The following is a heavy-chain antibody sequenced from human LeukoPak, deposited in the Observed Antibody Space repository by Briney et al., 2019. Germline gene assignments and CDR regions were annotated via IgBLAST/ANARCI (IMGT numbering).Heavy chain of an antibody. CDR3: ATSPLRDIAARRGYYYYMDV. CDR2: FDPEDGET. V-gene: IGHV1-24*01. J-gene: IGHJ6*03. CDR1: GYTLTELS. D-gene: IGHD6-6*01. Sequence: ASVKVSCKVSGYTLTELSMHWVRQAPGKGLEWMGGFDPEDGETIYPHKFQGRVTMTEDTSTDTAYMQLSSLTSADTAVYYCATSPLRDIAARRGYYYYMDVWGKGTTVTVSS.